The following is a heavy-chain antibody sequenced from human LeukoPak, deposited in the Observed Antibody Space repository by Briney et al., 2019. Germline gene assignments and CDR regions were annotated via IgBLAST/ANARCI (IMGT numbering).Heavy chain of an antibody. CDR3: AHIVWNDVPFDY. Sequence: SGPTLVHPRQTLTLTYTFSGFSLSPGGVGVGWIRQPPGKALEWLALIYWDDDKRYSPSLKSRLTITKDSSKTQVVLTMTNMDPVDTATYYCAHIVWNDVPFDYWGQGTLVTVSS. D-gene: IGHD1-1*01. CDR1: GFSLSPGGVG. CDR2: IYWDDDK. J-gene: IGHJ4*02. V-gene: IGHV2-5*02.